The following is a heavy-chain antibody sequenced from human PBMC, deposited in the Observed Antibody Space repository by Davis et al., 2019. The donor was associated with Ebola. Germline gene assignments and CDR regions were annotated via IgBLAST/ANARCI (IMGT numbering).Heavy chain of an antibody. J-gene: IGHJ3*02. Sequence: PGGSLRLSCAASGFTFSSYAMSWVRQAPGKGLEWVSAISGSGGSTYYADSVKGRFTISRDNSKNTLYLQMNSLRAEDTAVYYCARDHCSSTSCYRYSRAFDIWGQGTMVTVSS. V-gene: IGHV3-23*01. D-gene: IGHD2-2*01. CDR3: ARDHCSSTSCYRYSRAFDI. CDR2: ISGSGGST. CDR1: GFTFSSYA.